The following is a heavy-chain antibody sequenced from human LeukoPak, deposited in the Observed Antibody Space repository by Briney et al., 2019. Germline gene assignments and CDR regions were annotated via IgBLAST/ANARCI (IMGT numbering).Heavy chain of an antibody. CDR1: GYSFTSYW. D-gene: IGHD6-6*01. CDR3: ATTSRYFDN. V-gene: IGHV5-51*01. Sequence: GESLKISCKGSGYSFTSYWIGWVRQVPGKVLEWMGIIYPGDSETRYTPSFQGQVSISADKSISTAYLQWSSLKASDTAVYYSATTSRYFDNWGQGTLVTVSS. J-gene: IGHJ4*02. CDR2: IYPGDSET.